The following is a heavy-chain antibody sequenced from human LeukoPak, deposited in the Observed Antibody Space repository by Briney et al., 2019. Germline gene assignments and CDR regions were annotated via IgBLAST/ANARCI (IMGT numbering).Heavy chain of an antibody. J-gene: IGHJ4*02. V-gene: IGHV3-7*01. D-gene: IGHD6-13*01. CDR2: IKQDGSEK. CDR1: GFTFSSYW. Sequence: GGSLRLSCAASGFTFSSYWMSWVRQAPGKGLEWVANIKQDGSEKYYVDSVKGRFTISRDNAKNSLYLQMNSLRAEDTAAYYCASLAAAGTYFDYWGQGTLVTVSS. CDR3: ASLAAAGTYFDY.